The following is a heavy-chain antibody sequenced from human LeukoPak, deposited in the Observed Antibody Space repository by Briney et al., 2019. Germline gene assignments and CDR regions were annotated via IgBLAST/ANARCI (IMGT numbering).Heavy chain of an antibody. CDR1: GFTFSSYA. CDR2: ISGSGGST. CDR3: AKASRFLEWLLYDYYMDV. J-gene: IGHJ6*03. Sequence: GGSLRLSCAASGFTFSSYAMSWVRQAPGKGLEWVSAISGSGGSTYYADSVKGRFTISRDNSKNTLYLQMNSLRAEDTAVYYCAKASRFLEWLLYDYYMDVWAKGPRSPSP. D-gene: IGHD3-3*01. V-gene: IGHV3-23*01.